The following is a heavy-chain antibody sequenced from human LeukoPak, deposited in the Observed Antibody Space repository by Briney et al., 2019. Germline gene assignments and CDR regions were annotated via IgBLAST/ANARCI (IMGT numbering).Heavy chain of an antibody. Sequence: GGSLRLSCAASGFTFSSYWMNWVRQAPGKGLVWVSRIASDGSSTTYADSVKGRFSISRDNAKNTLYLQMNSLRAEDTAVYYCAKYLLSGGYFDYWGQGTLVTVSS. J-gene: IGHJ4*02. V-gene: IGHV3-74*01. CDR2: IASDGSST. CDR1: GFTFSSYW. D-gene: IGHD2/OR15-2a*01. CDR3: AKYLLSGGYFDY.